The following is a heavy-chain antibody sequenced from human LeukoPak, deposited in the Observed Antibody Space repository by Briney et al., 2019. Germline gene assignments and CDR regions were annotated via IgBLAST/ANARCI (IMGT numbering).Heavy chain of an antibody. CDR3: AREIVGTAIVWWFDP. Sequence: PSETLSPTGTVSAGSISSYYWGCIRHLPGKVREWNGYIYSSGSTNYNPSLKRRVTISVDTSKNQFSLKLSSVAAADTAVYYCAREIVGTAIVWWFDPWGQGTLVIVSS. V-gene: IGHV4-59*01. CDR1: AGSISSYY. J-gene: IGHJ5*02. CDR2: IYSSGST. D-gene: IGHD5-18*01.